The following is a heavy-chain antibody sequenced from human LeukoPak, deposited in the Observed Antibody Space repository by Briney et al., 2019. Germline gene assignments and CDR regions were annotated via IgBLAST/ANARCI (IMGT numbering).Heavy chain of an antibody. CDR1: GYTFTSYY. D-gene: IGHD2-15*01. J-gene: IGHJ4*02. CDR3: ARSPNPAHFDY. V-gene: IGHV1-46*01. CDR2: INPRGGST. Sequence: ASVKVSCKASGYTFTSYYMHWMRQAPGQGPEWMGIINPRGGSTDYAQKFQGGVTMTSDTSTSTVYMELHSLRSEDTAVYYCARSPNPAHFDYWGQGTLVTVSS.